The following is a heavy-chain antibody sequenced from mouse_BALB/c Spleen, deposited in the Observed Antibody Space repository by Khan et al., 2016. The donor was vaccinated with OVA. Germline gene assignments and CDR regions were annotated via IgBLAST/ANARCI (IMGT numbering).Heavy chain of an antibody. J-gene: IGHJ3*01. CDR1: GFSLSNYG. Sequence: QVQLKQSGPGLVAPSQTLSITCTVSGFSLSNYGVHWVRQPPGKGLEWLGVIWAGGSTNHNSALMSRLSISKDDSKSQVFLQMHSLQTDDTAMYYGARAFYNGAWFAYWGQGTLVTVSA. D-gene: IGHD1-3*01. CDR2: IWAGGST. V-gene: IGHV2-9*02. CDR3: ARAFYNGAWFAY.